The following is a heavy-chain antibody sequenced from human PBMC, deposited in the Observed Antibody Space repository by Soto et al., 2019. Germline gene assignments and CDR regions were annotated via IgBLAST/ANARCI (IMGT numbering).Heavy chain of an antibody. CDR2: IIPIFGTA. CDR3: ARVLDGGDRDDDFWSGPNTYMYV. J-gene: IGHJ6*02. Sequence: VASVKVSCKASGGTFSSYAISWVRQAPGQGLKWMGGIIPIFGTANYAQKFQGRVTITADESTSTAYMELSSLRSEDTAVYYCARVLDGGDRDDDFWSGPNTYMYVWGQGTTFTVAS. CDR1: GGTFSSYA. V-gene: IGHV1-69*13. D-gene: IGHD3-3*01.